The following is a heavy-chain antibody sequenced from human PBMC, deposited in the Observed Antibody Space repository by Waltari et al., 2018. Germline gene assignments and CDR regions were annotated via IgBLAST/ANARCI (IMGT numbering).Heavy chain of an antibody. CDR1: GYTFTASY. D-gene: IGHD4-17*01. J-gene: IGHJ4*02. CDR3: ARNYGDLDY. Sequence: QVQLVQSGAEVKKPGASVKVSCKASGYTFTASYMHWVRQAPGQGLEWMGRIHPNSGGTNYAQKFRGRVTITRDTSITTAYMELSRLTSDDTAVYYCARNYGDLDYWGQGTLVTVSS. CDR2: IHPNSGGT. V-gene: IGHV1-2*06.